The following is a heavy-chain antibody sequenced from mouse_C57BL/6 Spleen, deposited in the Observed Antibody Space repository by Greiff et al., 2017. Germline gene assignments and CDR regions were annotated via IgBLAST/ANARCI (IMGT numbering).Heavy chain of an antibody. CDR1: GYTFTSYW. J-gene: IGHJ4*01. Sequence: QVQLKQPGAELVKPGASVKMSCKASGYTFTSYWITWVKQRPGQGLEWIGDIYPGSGSTNYNEKFKSKATLTVDTSSSTAYMQLSSLTSEDSAVYYCARGSYGSSYDYAMDYWGQGTSVTVSS. CDR3: ARGSYGSSYDYAMDY. CDR2: IYPGSGST. D-gene: IGHD1-1*01. V-gene: IGHV1-55*01.